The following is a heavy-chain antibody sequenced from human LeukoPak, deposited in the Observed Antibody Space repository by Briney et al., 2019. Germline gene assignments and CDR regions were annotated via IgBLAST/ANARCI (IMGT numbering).Heavy chain of an antibody. CDR1: GGSFSGYY. CDR3: ARGKRDIVVVPAAIRVFGMDV. D-gene: IGHD2-2*01. J-gene: IGHJ6*02. V-gene: IGHV4-34*01. Sequence: NPSETLSLTCAVYGGSFSGYYWSWIRQPPGKGLEWIGEVNHSGSTNYNPSLKSRVTISVDTSKNQFSLKLSSVTAADTAVYYCARGKRDIVVVPAAIRVFGMDVWGQGTTVTVSS. CDR2: VNHSGST.